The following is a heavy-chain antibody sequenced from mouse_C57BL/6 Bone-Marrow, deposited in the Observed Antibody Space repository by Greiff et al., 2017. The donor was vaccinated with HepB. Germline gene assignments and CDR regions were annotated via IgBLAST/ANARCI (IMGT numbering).Heavy chain of an antibody. CDR3: ACVGNYFDY. CDR2: IDPSDSYT. V-gene: IGHV1-69*01. CDR1: GYTFTSYW. J-gene: IGHJ2*01. Sequence: QVQLQQSGAELVMPGASVKLSCKASGYTFTSYWMHWVKQRPGQGLEWIGEIDPSDSYTNYNQNFKGKSTLTVDKSSSTAYMQLSSLTSEDSAVYYCACVGNYFDYWGQGTTLTVSS.